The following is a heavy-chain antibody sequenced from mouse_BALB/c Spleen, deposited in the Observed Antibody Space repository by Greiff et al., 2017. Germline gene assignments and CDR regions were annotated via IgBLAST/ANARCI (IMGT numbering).Heavy chain of an antibody. D-gene: IGHD3-1*01. Sequence: EVKVVESGGGLVQPGGSMKLSCVASGFTFSNYWMNWVRQSPEKGLEWVAEIRLKSNNYATHYAESVKGRFTISRDDSKSSVYLQMNNLRAEDTGIYYCTPTARATFAYWGQGTLVTVSA. CDR3: TPTARATFAY. V-gene: IGHV6-6*02. CDR1: GFTFSNYW. J-gene: IGHJ3*01. CDR2: IRLKSNNYAT.